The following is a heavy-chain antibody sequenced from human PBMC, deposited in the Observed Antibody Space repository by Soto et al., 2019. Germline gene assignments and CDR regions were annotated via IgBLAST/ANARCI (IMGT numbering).Heavy chain of an antibody. CDR3: ARRIPIAAAGTRREGYFDY. Sequence: QLQLQESGPGLVKPSETLSLTCTVSGGSISSSSYYWGWIRQPPGKGLEWIGSIYYSGSTYYNPSLKSRVTISVDTSKNQFSLKLSSVTAADTAVYYCARRIPIAAAGTRREGYFDYWGQGTLVTVSA. CDR2: IYYSGST. CDR1: GGSISSSSYY. V-gene: IGHV4-39*01. D-gene: IGHD6-13*01. J-gene: IGHJ4*02.